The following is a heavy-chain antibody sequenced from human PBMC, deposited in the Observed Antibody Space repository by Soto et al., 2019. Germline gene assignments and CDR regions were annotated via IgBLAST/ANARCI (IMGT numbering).Heavy chain of an antibody. J-gene: IGHJ5*02. CDR3: AREYSSGWSTNFWGKGENRFDP. D-gene: IGHD6-19*01. CDR1: GYTFTSYG. V-gene: IGHV1-18*01. Sequence: QVQLVQSGAEVKKPGASVKVSCKTSGYTFTSYGISWVRQAPGQGLEWMGWISPYNGKTNYAKKVQGRVTMTTDTTPSTAYMEQRSLRSDDTAVYYCAREYSSGWSTNFWGKGENRFDPWGQGTLVTVSS. CDR2: ISPYNGKT.